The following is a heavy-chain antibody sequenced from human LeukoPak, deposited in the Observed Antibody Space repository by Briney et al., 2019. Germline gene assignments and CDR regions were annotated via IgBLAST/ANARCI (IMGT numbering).Heavy chain of an antibody. CDR1: GYTFTSCG. CDR2: ISAYNGNT. J-gene: IGHJ4*02. Sequence: ASVKVSCKASGYTFTSCGISWVRQAPGQGLEWMGWISAYNGNTNYAQKLQGRVTMTTDTSTSTAYMELRSLRSDDTAVYYCARVTGIAVAGTTSGHFDYWGQGTLVTVSS. V-gene: IGHV1-18*01. CDR3: ARVTGIAVAGTTSGHFDY. D-gene: IGHD6-19*01.